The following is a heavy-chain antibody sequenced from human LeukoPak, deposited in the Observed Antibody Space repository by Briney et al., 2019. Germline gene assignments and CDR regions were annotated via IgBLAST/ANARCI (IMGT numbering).Heavy chain of an antibody. CDR1: GFTFSSYA. V-gene: IGHV3-23*01. CDR2: ISDSGGST. CDR3: AKSYSSGWFGVPYLDP. D-gene: IGHD6-19*01. J-gene: IGHJ5*02. Sequence: PGGSLRLSCAASGFTFSSYAMSWVRQAPGKGLEWVSVISDSGGSTYYADSVKGRFTISRDNSKNTLYLQMNSLRAEDTAVYYCAKSYSSGWFGVPYLDPWGQGTLVTVSS.